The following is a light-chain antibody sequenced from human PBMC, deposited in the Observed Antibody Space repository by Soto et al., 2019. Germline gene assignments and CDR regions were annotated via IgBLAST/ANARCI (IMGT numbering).Light chain of an antibody. CDR1: QSISSW. Sequence: DIQMTQCPSTLSASVRDRVTITCRAGQSISSWLAWYQQKPGKAPKLLIYKASALESGVPSRFSGSGSGTDFTLTISSLQPDDFATYYCQQYDSYSPLTFGGGTKVDIK. CDR3: QQYDSYSPLT. CDR2: KAS. J-gene: IGKJ4*01. V-gene: IGKV1-5*03.